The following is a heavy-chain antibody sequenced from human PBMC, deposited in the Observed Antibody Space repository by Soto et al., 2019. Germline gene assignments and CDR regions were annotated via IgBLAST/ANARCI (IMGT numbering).Heavy chain of an antibody. D-gene: IGHD3-22*01. CDR2: ISYDGSNK. Sequence: GGSLRLSCAASGFTFSSYAMYWVRQAPGKGLEWVAVISYDGSNKYYADSVKGRFTISRDNSRNTLYLQMNSLRAEDTAVYYCARDLSRGITMIALEIHYWGQGTLVTVSS. CDR1: GFTFSSYA. V-gene: IGHV3-30-3*01. CDR3: ARDLSRGITMIALEIHY. J-gene: IGHJ4*02.